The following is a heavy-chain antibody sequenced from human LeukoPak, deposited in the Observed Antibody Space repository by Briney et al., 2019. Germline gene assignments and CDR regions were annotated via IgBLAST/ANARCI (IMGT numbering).Heavy chain of an antibody. CDR1: GYTLTNYY. D-gene: IGHD2-21*02. CDR3: ARADCGGDCDALWFDP. J-gene: IGHJ5*02. Sequence: GASVTVSCKASGYTLTNYYMHWVRQAPGQGFEWMGMINPSGGRTHYAQEFQGRVTMTRDTSTSTVYMEVNSLRSEDTAVYYCARADCGGDCDALWFDPWGQGTLVTVSS. CDR2: INPSGGRT. V-gene: IGHV1-46*01.